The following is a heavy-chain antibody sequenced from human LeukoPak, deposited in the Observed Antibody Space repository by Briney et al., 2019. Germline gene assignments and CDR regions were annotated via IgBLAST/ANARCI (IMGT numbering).Heavy chain of an antibody. V-gene: IGHV4-59*01. J-gene: IGHJ3*02. CDR3: ARGTDTDTNGYYYESAFDT. CDR2: ISYKGST. CDR1: GGSISRYY. Sequence: SETLSLTCTVSGGSISRYYWSWIRQPPGKGLEWIGGISYKGSTNYNPSLKSQVTISVDTSNSQFSLEMASVTAADTAIYYCARGTDTDTNGYYYESAFDTWGQGTMVTVSS. D-gene: IGHD3-22*01.